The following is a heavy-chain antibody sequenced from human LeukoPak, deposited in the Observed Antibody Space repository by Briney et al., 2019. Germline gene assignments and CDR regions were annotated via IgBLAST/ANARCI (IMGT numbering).Heavy chain of an antibody. CDR1: GFSFNRYT. CDR2: VSSTGEYT. J-gene: IGHJ3*01. Sequence: NPGGSLRLSCAASGFSFNRYTMNWVRQAAGRGPEWVASVSSTGEYTYYGDSVRGRFTISRDNTAQSTSRQMNCLRAEHTALNYCASPYSTSWNDAFDAWGRGTMVSVSS. D-gene: IGHD6-13*01. V-gene: IGHV3-21*04. CDR3: ASPYSTSWNDAFDA.